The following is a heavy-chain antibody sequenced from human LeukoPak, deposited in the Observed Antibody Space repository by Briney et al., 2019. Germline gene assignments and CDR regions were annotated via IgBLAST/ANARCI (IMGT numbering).Heavy chain of an antibody. V-gene: IGHV4-59*01. J-gene: IGHJ3*02. CDR2: IYYSGST. CDR1: GGSISSYY. Sequence: SETLSLTCTVSGGSISSYYWSWIRQPPGKGLEWIGYIYYSGSTNYNPSLKSRVTISVDTSKNQFSLKLSSVTAADTAVYYCARAVTYNWNYIDAFDIWGQGTMVTVSS. D-gene: IGHD1-7*01. CDR3: ARAVTYNWNYIDAFDI.